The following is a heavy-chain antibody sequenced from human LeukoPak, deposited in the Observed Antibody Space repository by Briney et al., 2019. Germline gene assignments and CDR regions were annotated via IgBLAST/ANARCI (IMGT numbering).Heavy chain of an antibody. Sequence: GGSLRLSCAASGFTFSDYYMSWIRQAPGKGLEWVSYISSSGSTIYYADSVKGRFTISRDNSKNTLYLQMNSLRAEDTAVYYCARDKGYCSGGSCTGFYYYYMDVWGKGTTVTVSS. CDR3: ARDKGYCSGGSCTGFYYYYMDV. J-gene: IGHJ6*03. D-gene: IGHD2-15*01. CDR1: GFTFSDYY. V-gene: IGHV3-11*04. CDR2: ISSSGSTI.